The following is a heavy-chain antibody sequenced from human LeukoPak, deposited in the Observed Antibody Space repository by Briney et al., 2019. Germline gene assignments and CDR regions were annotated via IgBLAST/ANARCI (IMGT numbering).Heavy chain of an antibody. D-gene: IGHD3-10*01. Sequence: PGGPLRLSCAASGFNVISNYMSWVRQAPGKGLEWVSVIYSGGSTYYAASVKGRFTISRDRTKNMLYLQMNNLRAEDTATYYCAIIHSYGHAWGQGTLVTVSS. CDR1: GFNVISNY. CDR3: AIIHSYGHA. V-gene: IGHV3-66*01. J-gene: IGHJ5*02. CDR2: IYSGGST.